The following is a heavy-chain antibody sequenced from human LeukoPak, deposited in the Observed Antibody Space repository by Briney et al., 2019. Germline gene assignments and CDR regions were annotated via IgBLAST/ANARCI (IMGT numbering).Heavy chain of an antibody. J-gene: IGHJ4*02. CDR1: GGSIRSSDYY. V-gene: IGHV4-39*01. CDR3: ARQEGSLSGSYYY. CDR2: IYYTGST. D-gene: IGHD3-10*01. Sequence: SETLSLTCTVSGGSIRSSDYYWGRIRQPPGKGLDWIGSIYYTGSTYSNSSLKSRLTISIDTSKNQFSLKLSSVTAADTAVYYCARQEGSLSGSYYYWGQGALVTVSS.